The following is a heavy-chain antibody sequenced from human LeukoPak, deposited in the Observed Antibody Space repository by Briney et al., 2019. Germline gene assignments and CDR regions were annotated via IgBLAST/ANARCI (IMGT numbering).Heavy chain of an antibody. J-gene: IGHJ4*02. V-gene: IGHV1-18*01. CDR2: ISAYNGNT. CDR1: GYTFTSYG. CDR3: ARVGAYCTSTSCLDC. Sequence: GASVKVSCKASGYTFTSYGISWVRQAPGQGLEWMGWISAYNGNTNYAQKLQGRVTMTTDTSTSTAYMELRSLTSDDTAVYYCARVGAYCTSTSCLDCWGQGTLVTVSS. D-gene: IGHD2-2*01.